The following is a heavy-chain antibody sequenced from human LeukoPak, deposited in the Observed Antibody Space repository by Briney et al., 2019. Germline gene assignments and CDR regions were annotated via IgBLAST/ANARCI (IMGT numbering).Heavy chain of an antibody. Sequence: ASVKVSCKASGYTFTSYGISWVRQAPGQGLEWMGWISAYNGNTNYAQKLQGRVTMTTDTSTSTAYMELRSLRSEDTAVYYCARGIVELLWFGEDNWFDPWGQGTLVTVSS. CDR1: GYTFTSYG. J-gene: IGHJ5*02. D-gene: IGHD3-10*01. CDR3: ARGIVELLWFGEDNWFDP. V-gene: IGHV1-18*01. CDR2: ISAYNGNT.